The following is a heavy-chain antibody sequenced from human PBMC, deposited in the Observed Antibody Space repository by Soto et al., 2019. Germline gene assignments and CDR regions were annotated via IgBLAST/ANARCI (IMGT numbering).Heavy chain of an antibody. Sequence: PGESLKISCKGSGYSFTSYWIGWVRQMPGKGLEWMGIIYPGDSDTRYSPSFQGQVTISADKSISTAYLQWSSLKASDTAMYYCAGGLTYDILNGSYYYHGMDVWGQGTTVTVS. CDR3: AGGLTYDILNGSYYYHGMDV. V-gene: IGHV5-51*01. J-gene: IGHJ6*02. CDR2: IYPGDSDT. D-gene: IGHD3-9*01. CDR1: GYSFTSYW.